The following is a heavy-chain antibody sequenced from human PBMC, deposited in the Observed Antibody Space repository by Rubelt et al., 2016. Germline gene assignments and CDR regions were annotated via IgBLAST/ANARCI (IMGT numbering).Heavy chain of an antibody. D-gene: IGHD3/OR15-3a*01. J-gene: IGHJ5*02. CDR2: TSYSGGT. Sequence: QVRLQESGPGLVKPSETLSLTCTVSGGSLSSSAYYWGWIRQPPGKGLAWIGSTSYSGGTYYNPSLKRRVTISVDTSNDQFSRRLSSVTAADTAVYYCARGVSTSWTFWFDPWGQGTLVTVSS. V-gene: IGHV4-39*01. CDR3: ARGVSTSWTFWFDP. CDR1: GGSLSSSAYY.